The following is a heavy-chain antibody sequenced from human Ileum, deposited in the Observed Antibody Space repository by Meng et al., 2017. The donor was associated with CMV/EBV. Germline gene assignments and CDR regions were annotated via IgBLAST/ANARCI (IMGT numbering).Heavy chain of an antibody. CDR2: IKAKADGGTT. CDR3: TTGRAH. J-gene: IGHJ4*02. CDR1: GFTFTDAW. V-gene: IGHV3-15*01. Sequence: EVQLVESGGGLIKPGGSLRLFCAASGFTFTDAWMSWVRQAPGKGLEWVGRIKAKADGGTTEYPAPVKGRFTISRDDSKNTLFLQMNSLKTEDTAVYYCTTGRAHWGQGTLVTVFS.